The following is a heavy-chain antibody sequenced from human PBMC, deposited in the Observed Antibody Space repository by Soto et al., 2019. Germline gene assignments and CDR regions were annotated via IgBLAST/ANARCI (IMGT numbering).Heavy chain of an antibody. D-gene: IGHD6-13*01. V-gene: IGHV3-11*01. CDR2: INMGGTTV. Sequence: VQLVESGGGLVKPGGSLRLSCAASGFTFSDYYMTWIRQAPGKGLEWVSYINMGGTTVYYADSVKGRFTISRDKAENSLFLQMNSLRVEDTAVYYCAKEIWYPDLWRRGSLVTVSS. CDR1: GFTFSDYY. CDR3: AKEIWYPDL. J-gene: IGHJ2*01.